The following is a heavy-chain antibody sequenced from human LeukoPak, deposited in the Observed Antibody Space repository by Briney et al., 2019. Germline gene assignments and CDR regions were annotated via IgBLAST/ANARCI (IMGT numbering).Heavy chain of an antibody. CDR2: INHSGST. Sequence: SETLSLTCTVSGGSLIPYYWSWIRQPPGKGLEWIGEINHSGSTNYNPSLKSRVTISVDTSKNQFSLKLSSVTAADTAVYYCARGRVTYYDILTGYSPSYYFDYWGQGTLVTVSS. J-gene: IGHJ4*02. D-gene: IGHD3-9*01. CDR1: GGSLIPYY. CDR3: ARGRVTYYDILTGYSPSYYFDY. V-gene: IGHV4-34*01.